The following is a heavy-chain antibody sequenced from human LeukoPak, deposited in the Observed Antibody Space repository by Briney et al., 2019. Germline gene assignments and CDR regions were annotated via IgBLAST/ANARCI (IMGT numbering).Heavy chain of an antibody. D-gene: IGHD3-3*01. CDR3: ARAPDYDFWSSGAFDI. CDR1: GGSISSGDYY. V-gene: IGHV4-61*02. Sequence: SQTLSLTCTVSGGSISSGDYYWSWIRQPPGKGLEWIGRIYTSGSTNYNPSLKSRVTISVDTSKNQFSLKLSSVTAADTAVYYCARAPDYDFWSSGAFDIWGQGTMVTVSS. J-gene: IGHJ3*02. CDR2: IYTSGST.